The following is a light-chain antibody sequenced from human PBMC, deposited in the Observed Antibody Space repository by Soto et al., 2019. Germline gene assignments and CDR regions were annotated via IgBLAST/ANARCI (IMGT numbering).Light chain of an antibody. CDR3: TSYTSTNTAYV. J-gene: IGLJ1*01. Sequence: QSALTQPASVSGSPGQSITISCTGTTSDVGGYDYVSWYQQHPGKAPKLIIYEVSNRPSGVSHRFSGSKSGNTASLTISGLQAEDVADYYCTSYTSTNTAYVFGTGTKLTVL. CDR1: TSDVGGYDY. CDR2: EVS. V-gene: IGLV2-14*01.